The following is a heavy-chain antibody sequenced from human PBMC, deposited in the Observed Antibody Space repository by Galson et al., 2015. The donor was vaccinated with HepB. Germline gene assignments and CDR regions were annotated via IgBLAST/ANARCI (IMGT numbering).Heavy chain of an antibody. CDR3: VHSQAGQRGSNFYLYSYMDV. CDR1: GFSLTSTGMR. V-gene: IGHV2-5*08. D-gene: IGHD2-21*01. Sequence: ALVKPTQTLTLTCTFSGFSLTSTGMRVGWIRQPPGKALEWLALIYWDDDKRYRPSLQSRLTITKDPSKNQVLLTVTDLDPLDTGTYYCVHSQAGQRGSNFYLYSYMDVWGKGTTVSVSS. CDR2: IYWDDDK. J-gene: IGHJ6*03.